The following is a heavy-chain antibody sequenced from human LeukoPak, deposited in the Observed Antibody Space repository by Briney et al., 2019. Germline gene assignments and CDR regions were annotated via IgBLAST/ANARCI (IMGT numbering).Heavy chain of an antibody. J-gene: IGHJ4*02. CDR3: ARGSYDSSGYHDY. V-gene: IGHV3-48*04. CDR1: GFTFSSYS. CDR2: ISSSGSTI. D-gene: IGHD3-22*01. Sequence: GGSLRLSCAASGFTFSSYSMNWVRQAPGKGLEWVSYISSSGSTIYYADSVKGRFTISRDNAKNSLYLQMNSLRAEDTAVYYCARGSYDSSGYHDYWGQGTLVTVSS.